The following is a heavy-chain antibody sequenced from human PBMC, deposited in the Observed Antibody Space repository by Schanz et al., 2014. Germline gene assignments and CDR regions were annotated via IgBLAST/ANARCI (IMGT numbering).Heavy chain of an antibody. V-gene: IGHV3-23*04. Sequence: EVQLVESGGGLVEPGGSLRLSCEASGFTFTTNAMSWVRQPPGKGLEWVSAISGNGGSTYFADSVKGRFTISRDNSDNTLFLQMNSLRAEDTAVYYCAKVREWWPYYFDYWGQGTLVTVSS. CDR2: ISGNGGST. J-gene: IGHJ4*02. CDR3: AKVREWWPYYFDY. D-gene: IGHD2-15*01. CDR1: GFTFTTNA.